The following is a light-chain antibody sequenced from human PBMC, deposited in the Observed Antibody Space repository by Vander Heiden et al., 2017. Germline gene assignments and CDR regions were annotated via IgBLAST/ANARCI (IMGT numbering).Light chain of an antibody. CDR2: GNS. J-gene: IGLJ2*01. V-gene: IGLV1-40*01. CDR3: QSYDSSLSGVV. CDR1: SSNIGAGYD. Sequence: QSVLTQPPSVSGAPGQRVTITCTGISSNIGAGYDVHGDQQLPGTAPKLLIYGNSNRPSGVPDRFSGSKSGTSASLAITGLQAEDEADYYCQSYDSSLSGVVFGGGTKLTVL.